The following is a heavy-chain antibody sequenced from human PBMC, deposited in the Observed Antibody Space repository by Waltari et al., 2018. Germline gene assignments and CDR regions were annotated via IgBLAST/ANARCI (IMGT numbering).Heavy chain of an antibody. CDR2: VDPEDGEK. Sequence: QVQLVQSGTEVKKPGASVKVSCKVSGTSLTGVSIPRVRQAPGKGLEWMGGVDPEDGEKIYAQKFQGRVTMTEDTSTDTAYMELSRLRSEDTAIYYCATVYCGGGACYKYQYYYGLDVWGQGTTVTV. CDR1: GTSLTGVS. D-gene: IGHD2-8*02. V-gene: IGHV1-24*01. CDR3: ATVYCGGGACYKYQYYYGLDV. J-gene: IGHJ6*02.